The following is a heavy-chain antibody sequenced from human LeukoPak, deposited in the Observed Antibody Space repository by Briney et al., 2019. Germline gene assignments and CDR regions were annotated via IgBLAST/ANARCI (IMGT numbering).Heavy chain of an antibody. CDR3: ARERYSSGWDDAFDI. CDR2: IYYSGST. D-gene: IGHD6-19*01. CDR1: GGSISSYY. Sequence: PSETLSLTCTVSGGSISSYYWSWIRQPPGKGLEWIGYIYYSGSTNYNPSLKSRVTISVDTSKNQFSLKLSSVTAADTAVYYCARERYSSGWDDAFDIWGQGTMVTVSS. J-gene: IGHJ3*02. V-gene: IGHV4-59*01.